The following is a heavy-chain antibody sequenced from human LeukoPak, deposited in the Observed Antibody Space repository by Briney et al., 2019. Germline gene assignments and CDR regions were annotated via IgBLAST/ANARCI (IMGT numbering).Heavy chain of an antibody. V-gene: IGHV4-59*01. Sequence: SETLSLTCTVSGVSISSYYWSWIRQPPGKGLEWIGYIYYSGSTNYNPSLKSRVTISVDTSKNQFSLKLSSVTAADTAVYYCARLTRDGYKSDAFDIWGQGTMVTVSS. CDR2: IYYSGST. D-gene: IGHD5-24*01. CDR1: GVSISSYY. J-gene: IGHJ3*02. CDR3: ARLTRDGYKSDAFDI.